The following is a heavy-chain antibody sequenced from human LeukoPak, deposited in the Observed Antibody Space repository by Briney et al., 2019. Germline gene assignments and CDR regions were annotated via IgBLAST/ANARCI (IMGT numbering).Heavy chain of an antibody. D-gene: IGHD3-22*01. CDR1: GGSISSSTYY. CDR3: ARLDYYDSLFDF. Sequence: SETLCLTCTVSGGSISSSTYYWGWVRQPPGKGLEWIGSIYYFGSTYYNPSLKSRVTISADTSENQFSLKLSSVTAAVTAVYYCARLDYYDSLFDFWGQGTLVTVSS. V-gene: IGHV4-39*01. CDR2: IYYFGST. J-gene: IGHJ4*02.